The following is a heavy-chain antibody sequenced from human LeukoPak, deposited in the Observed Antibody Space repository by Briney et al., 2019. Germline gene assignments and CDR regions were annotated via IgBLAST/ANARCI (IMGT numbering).Heavy chain of an antibody. CDR2: ITKSGSTI. CDR1: GFTFSSYE. CDR3: ARDLRTGVDY. V-gene: IGHV3-48*03. J-gene: IGHJ4*02. D-gene: IGHD3/OR15-3a*01. Sequence: GGSLRLSCAASGFTFSSYEMNWVRQAPGKGLEWVSYITKSGSTIYYADSVKGRFTISRDTSKNTLYLQMNSLRAEDTAMYYCARDLRTGVDYWGQGTLVTVSS.